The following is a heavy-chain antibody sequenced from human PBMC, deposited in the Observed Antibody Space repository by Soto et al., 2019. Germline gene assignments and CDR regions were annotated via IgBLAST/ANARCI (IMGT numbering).Heavy chain of an antibody. V-gene: IGHV3-21*01. J-gene: IGHJ6*02. CDR1: GFTFSSYS. CDR3: ARDRIGYSSGWYQKYGMDV. D-gene: IGHD6-19*01. CDR2: ISSSSSYI. Sequence: GSLRLSCAASGFTFSSYSMNWVRQAPGKGLEWVSSISSSSSYIYYADSVKGRFTISRDNAKNSLYLQMNSLRAEDTAVYYCARDRIGYSSGWYQKYGMDVWGQGTTVTVSS.